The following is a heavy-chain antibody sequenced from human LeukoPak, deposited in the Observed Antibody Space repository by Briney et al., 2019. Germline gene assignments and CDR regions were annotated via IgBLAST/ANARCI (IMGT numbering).Heavy chain of an antibody. V-gene: IGHV4-31*03. CDR3: ARVTGFGVVMVDY. Sequence: MPSETLSLTCTVSGGSISSGGYYWSSIRQHPGKGLEWIGYIYYSGSTYYNPSLKSRVTISVDTSKNQFSLKLSSVTAADTAVYYCARVTGFGVVMVDYWGQGTLVTVSS. CDR2: IYYSGST. D-gene: IGHD3-3*01. CDR1: GGSISSGGYY. J-gene: IGHJ4*02.